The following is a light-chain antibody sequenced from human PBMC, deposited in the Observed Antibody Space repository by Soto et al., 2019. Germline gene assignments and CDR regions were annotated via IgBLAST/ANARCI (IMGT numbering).Light chain of an antibody. CDR3: AAWDDSLSGVG. CDR1: STNIGSNY. V-gene: IGLV1-47*01. J-gene: IGLJ3*02. Sequence: QSVLTQPPSVSGAPGQTVTIPCSGSSTNIGSNYVYWYQQLPGAATKLLIYRNNQRPSGVPDRFSGSKSGTSASLAISGLRFEDEADYSCAAWDDSLSGVGFGGGTKLTVL. CDR2: RNN.